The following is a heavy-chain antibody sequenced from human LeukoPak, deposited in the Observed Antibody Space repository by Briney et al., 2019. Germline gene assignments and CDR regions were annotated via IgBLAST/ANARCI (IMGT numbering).Heavy chain of an antibody. CDR1: GGSISSGGYY. D-gene: IGHD5-18*01. J-gene: IGHJ4*02. V-gene: IGHV4-61*08. Sequence: SQTLSLTCAVSGGSISSGGYYWSWIRQPPGKGLEWIGYIYYSGSTNYNPSLKSRVTISVDTSKNQFSLKLSSVTAADTAVYYCARARELLRGYSYGYAFDYWGQGTLVTVSS. CDR3: ARARELLRGYSYGYAFDY. CDR2: IYYSGST.